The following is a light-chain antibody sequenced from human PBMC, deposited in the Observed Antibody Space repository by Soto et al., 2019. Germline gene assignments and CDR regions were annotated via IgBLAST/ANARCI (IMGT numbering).Light chain of an antibody. V-gene: IGLV2-14*01. J-gene: IGLJ1*01. Sequence: QSALTQPASVSGSPGQSITISCTGTSSDVGGYNFVSWYQQHPGTAPKLMIYEVSKRPSGVSNRFSGSKSGNTASLTISGLQAEDEADYYCCSYTSSTLGVFGTGTKVTVL. CDR3: CSYTSSTLGV. CDR2: EVS. CDR1: SSDVGGYNF.